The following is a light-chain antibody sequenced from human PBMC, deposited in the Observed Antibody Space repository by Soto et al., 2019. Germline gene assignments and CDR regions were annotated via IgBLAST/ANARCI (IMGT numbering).Light chain of an antibody. CDR1: QSVSST. V-gene: IGKV3-15*01. CDR3: QQYSSYSAWT. Sequence: EIVMTQSPVTLSVPPGEIATLSFSASQSVSSTLAWFQQKPGQAPRLLIYGASTRATGIPARFSGSGSGTDFTLTIRSLQPDDIATYYCQQYSSYSAWTSGEGTKVDIK. J-gene: IGKJ1*01. CDR2: GAS.